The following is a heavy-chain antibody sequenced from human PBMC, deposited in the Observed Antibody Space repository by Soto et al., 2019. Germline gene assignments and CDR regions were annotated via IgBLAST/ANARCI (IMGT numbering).Heavy chain of an antibody. Sequence: SKTLSLTCTVSCGSVSSGTYYWSWTRQPPGKGLEWIGYMYYSGSTNYNPSLKSRLTISVDTSKNQFSPKLSSVTAADTAVYYCARLQTGALYDPLGYFEYWGQGILVTVSS. CDR2: MYYSGST. CDR3: ARLQTGALYDPLGYFEY. CDR1: CGSVSSGTYY. J-gene: IGHJ4*02. V-gene: IGHV4-61*01. D-gene: IGHD3-22*01.